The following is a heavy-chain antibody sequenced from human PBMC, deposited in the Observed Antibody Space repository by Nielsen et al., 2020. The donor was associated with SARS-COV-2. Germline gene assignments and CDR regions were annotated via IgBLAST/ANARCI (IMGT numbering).Heavy chain of an antibody. J-gene: IGHJ4*02. V-gene: IGHV1-69*13. D-gene: IGHD6-19*01. CDR3: ARGGYPAVAPRD. CDR1: GGTFSSYA. Sequence: SVKVSCKASGGTFSSYAISWVRQAPGQGLEWMGGIIPIFGTANYAQKFQGRVTITADESTSTAYVELSSLRSEDTAVYYCARGGYPAVAPRDWGQGTLVTVSS. CDR2: IIPIFGTA.